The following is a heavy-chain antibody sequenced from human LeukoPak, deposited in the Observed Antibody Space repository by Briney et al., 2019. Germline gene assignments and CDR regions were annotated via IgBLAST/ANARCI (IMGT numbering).Heavy chain of an antibody. CDR2: IYYSGST. J-gene: IGHJ4*02. CDR1: GGSISSYY. D-gene: IGHD4-23*01. CDR3: ALHPYGGKGGDY. Sequence: SETLSLTCTVSGGSISSYYWSWVRQPPGKGLEWIGYIYYSGSTNYNPSLKSRVTISVDTSKNQFSLKLSSVTAADTAVYYCALHPYGGKGGDYWGQGTLVTVSS. V-gene: IGHV4-59*01.